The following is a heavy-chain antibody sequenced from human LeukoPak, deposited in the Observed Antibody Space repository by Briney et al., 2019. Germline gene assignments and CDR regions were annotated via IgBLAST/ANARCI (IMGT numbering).Heavy chain of an antibody. Sequence: SQTLSLTCTVSGGSISSGGYYWSWIRQHPGKGLEWIGRIYTSGSTNYNPSLKSRVTMSVDTSKNQFSLKLSSVTAADTAVYYCAGTYDSSGYSIGRTIDPWGQGTLVTVSS. V-gene: IGHV4-61*02. CDR2: IYTSGST. D-gene: IGHD3-22*01. J-gene: IGHJ5*02. CDR1: GGSISSGGYY. CDR3: AGTYDSSGYSIGRTIDP.